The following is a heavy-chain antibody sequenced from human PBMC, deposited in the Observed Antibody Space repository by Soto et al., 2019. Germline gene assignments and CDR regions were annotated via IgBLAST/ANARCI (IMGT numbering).Heavy chain of an antibody. J-gene: IGHJ5*02. V-gene: IGHV2-5*02. CDR1: GFSLSTSGVG. CDR2: IYWDDDK. Sequence: QITLKESGPTLVKPTQTLTLTCTFSGFSLSTSGVGVGWIRQPPGKALEWLALIYWDDDKRYSPSLKSRLTIPKDTSKNQVVLTMTNMDPVDTATYYCAHRLYDYVWGTNWFDPWGQGTLVTVSS. D-gene: IGHD3-16*01. CDR3: AHRLYDYVWGTNWFDP.